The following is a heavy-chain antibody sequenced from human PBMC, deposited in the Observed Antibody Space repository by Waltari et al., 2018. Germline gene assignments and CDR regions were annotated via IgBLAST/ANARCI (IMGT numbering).Heavy chain of an antibody. CDR1: GYTLTELS. CDR2: CDTEDGET. D-gene: IGHD2-2*02. CDR3: TTDIVVVPAAIPRGDY. J-gene: IGHJ4*02. V-gene: IGHV1-24*01. Sequence: QVQLVQSGAEVKKPGASVKVSCKVSGYTLTELSMHWVRQAPGKGLEWMGGCDTEDGETTYAQKFQGRVTMTEDTSTDTAYMELSSLRSEDTAVYYCTTDIVVVPAAIPRGDYWGQGTLVTVSS.